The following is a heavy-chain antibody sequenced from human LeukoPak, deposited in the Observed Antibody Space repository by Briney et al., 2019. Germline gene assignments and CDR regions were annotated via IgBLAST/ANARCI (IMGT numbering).Heavy chain of an antibody. Sequence: GGSLRLSCAASGFTFSSYSMNWVRQAPGKGLEWVSYISSSSSTIYYADSVKGRFTISRDNAKSSLYLQMNSLRAEDTAVYYCARDPSFYYFDYWGQGTLVTVSS. J-gene: IGHJ4*02. V-gene: IGHV3-48*04. CDR2: ISSSSSTI. CDR3: ARDPSFYYFDY. CDR1: GFTFSSYS.